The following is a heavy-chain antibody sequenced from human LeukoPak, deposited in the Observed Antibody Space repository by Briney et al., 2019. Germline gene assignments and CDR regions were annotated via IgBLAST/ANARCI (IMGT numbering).Heavy chain of an antibody. CDR1: GYTLTELS. CDR3: AREGIVVVPAAVYYYYYMDV. J-gene: IGHJ6*03. D-gene: IGHD2-2*01. Sequence: ASVKVSCKVSGYTLTELSMHWVRQAPGKGLEWMGGFDPEDGETIYAQKFQGRVTMTEDTSTDTAYMELSSLRSEDTAVYYCAREGIVVVPAAVYYYYYMDVWGKGTTVTVSS. V-gene: IGHV1-24*01. CDR2: FDPEDGET.